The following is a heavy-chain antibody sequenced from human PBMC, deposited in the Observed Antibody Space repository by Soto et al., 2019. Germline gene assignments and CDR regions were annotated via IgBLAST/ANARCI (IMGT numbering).Heavy chain of an antibody. D-gene: IGHD6-25*01. CDR1: GFTFSSYS. J-gene: IGHJ4*02. CDR3: ARDLRIAAAPTLDY. Sequence: EVQLVESGGGLVKPGGSLRLSCAASGFTFSSYSMNWVRQAPGKGLEWVSSISSSSSYIYYADSVKGRFTISRDNAENSLYLQMNSLRAEDTAVYYCARDLRIAAAPTLDYWGQGTLVTVSS. V-gene: IGHV3-21*01. CDR2: ISSSSSYI.